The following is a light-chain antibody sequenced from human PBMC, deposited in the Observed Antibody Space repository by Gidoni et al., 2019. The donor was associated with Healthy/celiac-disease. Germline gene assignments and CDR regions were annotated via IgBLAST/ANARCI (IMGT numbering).Light chain of an antibody. CDR1: QSVLYSSNNKKY. CDR3: QQYYSTLMYT. J-gene: IGKJ2*01. V-gene: IGKV4-1*01. CDR2: WAS. Sequence: DIVMTQSPDSLAGSLGERAPINCKSSQSVLYSSNNKKYLAWYQQKPGQPPKLLIYWASTRESGVPDRFSGSGSGTDFTLTISSLQAEDVAVYYCQQYYSTLMYTFGQGTKLEIK.